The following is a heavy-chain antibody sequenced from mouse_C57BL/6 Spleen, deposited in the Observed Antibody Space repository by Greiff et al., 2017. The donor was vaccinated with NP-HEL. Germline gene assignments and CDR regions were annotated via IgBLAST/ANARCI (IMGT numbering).Heavy chain of an antibody. CDR3: ARGPYYYGSSYYAMDY. CDR2: INYDGSST. V-gene: IGHV5-16*01. J-gene: IGHJ4*01. D-gene: IGHD1-1*01. Sequence: EVKLMESEGGLVQPGSSMKLSCTASGFTFSDYYMAWVRQVPEKGLEWVANINYDGSSTYYLDSLKSRFIISRDNAKNILYLQMSSLKSEDTATYYCARGPYYYGSSYYAMDYWGQGTSVTVSS. CDR1: GFTFSDYY.